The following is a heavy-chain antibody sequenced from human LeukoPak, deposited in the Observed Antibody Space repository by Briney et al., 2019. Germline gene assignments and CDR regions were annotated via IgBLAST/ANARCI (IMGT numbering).Heavy chain of an antibody. D-gene: IGHD2-2*01. CDR2: INHSGST. J-gene: IGHJ5*02. CDR1: GGSFSGYY. CDR3: ARRTYARWFNP. Sequence: SETLSLTCAVYGGSFSGYYWSWIRQPPGKGLEWIGEINHSGSTNYNPSLKSRVTISVDTSKNQFSLKLSSVTAADTAVYYCARRTYARWFNPWGQGTLVTVSS. V-gene: IGHV4-34*01.